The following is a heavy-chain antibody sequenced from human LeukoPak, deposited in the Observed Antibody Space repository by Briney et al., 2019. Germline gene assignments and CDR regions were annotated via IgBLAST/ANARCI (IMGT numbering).Heavy chain of an antibody. V-gene: IGHV3-53*01. J-gene: IGHJ6*02. Sequence: GGSLILSCAASGFTVSSNYMSWVRQAPGKGLEWVSVIYSGGSTYYADSVKGRFTISRDNSKNTLYLQMNSLRAEDTAVYYCARVPKEYDILTGYYMGGMDVWGQGTTVTVSS. CDR1: GFTVSSNY. CDR2: IYSGGST. D-gene: IGHD3-9*01. CDR3: ARVPKEYDILTGYYMGGMDV.